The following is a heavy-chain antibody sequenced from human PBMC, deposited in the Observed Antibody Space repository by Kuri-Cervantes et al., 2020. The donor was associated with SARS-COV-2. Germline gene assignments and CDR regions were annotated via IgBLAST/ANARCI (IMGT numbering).Heavy chain of an antibody. CDR1: GYSISSGYY. CDR2: IYHSGST. CDR3: ARSYGSSGSDAFDI. V-gene: IGHV4-38-2*01. D-gene: IGHD3-22*01. J-gene: IGHJ3*02. Sequence: SETLSLTCAVSGYSISSGYYWGWIRQPPGKGLECIGSIYHSGSTYYNPSLKSRVTISVYPSKNQFSLKLSSVTAADTAVYYCARSYGSSGSDAFDIWGQGTMVTVSS.